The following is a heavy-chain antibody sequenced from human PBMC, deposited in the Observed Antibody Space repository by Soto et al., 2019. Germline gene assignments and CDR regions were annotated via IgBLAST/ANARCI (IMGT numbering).Heavy chain of an antibody. CDR1: GGSISSSSYY. V-gene: IGHV4-39*01. J-gene: IGHJ6*03. CDR2: IYYSGST. Sequence: QLLESGPGLVKPSETLSLTCTVSGGSISSSSYYWGWIRQPPGKGLEWIGSIYYSGSTYYNPSLKSRVTISVDTSKNQFSLKLSSVTAADTAVYYCARRSSCSSTSCYSGSYYYMDVWGKGTTVTVSS. CDR3: ARRSSCSSTSCYSGSYYYMDV. D-gene: IGHD2-2*01.